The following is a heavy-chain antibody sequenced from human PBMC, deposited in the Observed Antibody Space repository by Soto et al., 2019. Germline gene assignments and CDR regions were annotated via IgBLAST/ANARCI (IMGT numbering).Heavy chain of an antibody. J-gene: IGHJ6*02. CDR1: GFTFSSYG. Sequence: GGSLRLSCAASGFTFSSYGMHWVRQAPGKGLEWMAVISYDGSNKYYADSVKGRFTISRDNSKNTLYLQMNSLRAEDTAVYYCAKTKAAKYYYYGMDVWGQGTTVTVSS. CDR3: AKTKAAKYYYYGMDV. CDR2: ISYDGSNK. V-gene: IGHV3-30*18.